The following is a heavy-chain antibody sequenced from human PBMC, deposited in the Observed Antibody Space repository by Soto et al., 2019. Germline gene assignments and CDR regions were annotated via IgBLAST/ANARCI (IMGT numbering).Heavy chain of an antibody. J-gene: IGHJ4*02. D-gene: IGHD3-9*01. CDR1: GYTFTSYY. CDR2: INPSGGST. V-gene: IGHV1-46*01. CDR3: ARSYYDILTGYSRWSLYVLFDY. Sequence: ASVKVSCKASGYTFTSYYMHWVRQAPGQGLEWMGIINPSGGSTSYAQKFQGRVTMTRDTSTSTVYMELSSLRSEDTAVYYCARSYYDILTGYSRWSLYVLFDYWGQGTLVTVSS.